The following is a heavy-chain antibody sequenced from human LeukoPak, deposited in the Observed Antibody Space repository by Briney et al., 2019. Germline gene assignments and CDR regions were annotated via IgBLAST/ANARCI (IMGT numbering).Heavy chain of an antibody. CDR3: AREERYCSSTSCYVSAFDI. V-gene: IGHV4-30-4*08. CDR1: GFTFNDYY. Sequence: LRLSCAASGFTFNDYYWSWIRQPPGRGLEWIRYIYYSGSTYYNPSLKSRVTISVDTSKNQFSLKLSSVTAADTAVYYCAREERYCSSTSCYVSAFDIWGQGTMVTVSS. J-gene: IGHJ3*02. D-gene: IGHD2-2*01. CDR2: IYYSGST.